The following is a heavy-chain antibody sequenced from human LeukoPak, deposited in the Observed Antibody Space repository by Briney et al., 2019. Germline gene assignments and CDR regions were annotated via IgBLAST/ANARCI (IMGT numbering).Heavy chain of an antibody. CDR3: AKGVRYFDWFDY. CDR2: ISGSGSGT. V-gene: IGHV3-23*01. CDR1: GFTFDDYA. J-gene: IGHJ4*02. D-gene: IGHD3-9*01. Sequence: GGSLRLSCAASGFTFDDYAMHWVRQAPGKGLEWVSTISGSGSGTYYADSVKGRFTISRDNSKNTLYLQMNSLRAEDTALYYCAKGVRYFDWFDYWGQGTLVTVSS.